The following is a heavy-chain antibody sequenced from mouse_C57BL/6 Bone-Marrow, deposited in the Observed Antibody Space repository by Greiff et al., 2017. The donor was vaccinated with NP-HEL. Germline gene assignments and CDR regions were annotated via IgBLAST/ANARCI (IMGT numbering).Heavy chain of an antibody. CDR3: ARWHYGSSYDY. Sequence: QVQLQQPGAELVKPGASVKLSCKASGYTFTSYWMHWVKQRPGQGLEWIGMIHPNSGSNNYNEKFKSKATLTVDKSSSTAYMQLSSLTSEDSAVYYCARWHYGSSYDYWGQGTTLTVSS. V-gene: IGHV1-64*01. CDR2: IHPNSGSN. CDR1: GYTFTSYW. D-gene: IGHD1-1*01. J-gene: IGHJ2*01.